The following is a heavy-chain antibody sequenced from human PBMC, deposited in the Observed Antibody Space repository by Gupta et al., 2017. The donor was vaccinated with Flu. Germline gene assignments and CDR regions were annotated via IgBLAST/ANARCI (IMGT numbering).Heavy chain of an antibody. Sequence: QVQLVQSGAEVKKPGSSVKVSCKASGGTFSSYAISWVRQAPGQGLEWMGGIIPIFGTANYAQKFQGRVTITADESTSTAYMELSSLRSEDTAVYYCATTFRRIGYCSGGSCYSGQYYYYGMDVWSQGTTVTVSS. CDR2: IIPIFGTA. CDR3: ATTFRRIGYCSGGSCYSGQYYYYGMDV. V-gene: IGHV1-69*01. D-gene: IGHD2-15*01. CDR1: GGTFSSYA. J-gene: IGHJ6*02.